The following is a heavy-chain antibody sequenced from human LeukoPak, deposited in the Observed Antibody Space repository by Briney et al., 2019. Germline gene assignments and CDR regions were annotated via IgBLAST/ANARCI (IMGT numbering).Heavy chain of an antibody. Sequence: ASVKVSCTASGYTFSICGICWVRQPPGQGLEWMGWLSGYNGNRNNAQNHQGRVTMTTDTFTSTAYMELRSLRSDDTAVYYCARDRLYSYGYYGMDVWGQGTTVTVSS. CDR1: GYTFSICG. CDR3: ARDRLYSYGYYGMDV. D-gene: IGHD5-18*01. V-gene: IGHV1-18*01. J-gene: IGHJ6*02. CDR2: LSGYNGNR.